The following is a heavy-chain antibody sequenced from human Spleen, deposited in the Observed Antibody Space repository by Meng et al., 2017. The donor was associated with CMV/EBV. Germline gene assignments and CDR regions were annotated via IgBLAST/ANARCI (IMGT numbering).Heavy chain of an antibody. CDR3: ARHDWFDP. Sequence: DVELVESGGDFVEPGGSVRPSCAVSGFTVSHDYMSWVRQAPGKGLEWVSVIYHDGRTYYADSVKGRFTMSRDNSKNTVHLQMNSLRVEDTAVYYCARHDWFDPWGQGTLVTVSS. V-gene: IGHV3-66*04. CDR1: GFTVSHDY. CDR2: IYHDGRT. J-gene: IGHJ5*02.